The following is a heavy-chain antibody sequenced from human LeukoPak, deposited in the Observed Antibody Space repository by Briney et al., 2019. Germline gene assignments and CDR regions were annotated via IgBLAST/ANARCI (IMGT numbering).Heavy chain of an antibody. CDR2: ISSSSSYI. D-gene: IGHD3-22*01. J-gene: IGHJ4*02. CDR1: GFTFSSYS. Sequence: GGSLRLSCAASGFTFSSYSMNWVRQAPGKGLEWVSSISSSSSYIYYADSVKGRFTISRDNAQNSLYLQMNSLRAEDTAVYYCARYDSSGYLTFDYWGQGTLVTVSS. CDR3: ARYDSSGYLTFDY. V-gene: IGHV3-21*01.